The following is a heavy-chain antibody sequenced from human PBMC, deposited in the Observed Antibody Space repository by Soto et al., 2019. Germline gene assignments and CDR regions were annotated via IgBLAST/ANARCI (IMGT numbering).Heavy chain of an antibody. CDR3: ARTDRDFYGLDV. V-gene: IGHV3-13*05. J-gene: IGHJ6*02. CDR2: ISAAGDP. Sequence: EVQLVESGGGLVQPGGSLRLPVEASGFTFRNYDIHWVRQGTGKGLEWVSGISAAGDPDYADSVEGRFTISRENAQNSFFLQMNSLRVGDTAVYYCARTDRDFYGLDVWGQGTTVIVSS. CDR1: GFTFRNYD.